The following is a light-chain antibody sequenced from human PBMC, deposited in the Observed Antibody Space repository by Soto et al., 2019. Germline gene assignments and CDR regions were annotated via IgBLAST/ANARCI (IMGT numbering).Light chain of an antibody. CDR1: QSISGW. V-gene: IGKV1-5*03. J-gene: IGKJ5*01. CDR2: SAS. CDR3: QQYGSYSAIT. Sequence: DIQMTQSPSTLSASVGDRVTITCRASQSISGWLAWYQQKPGKAPKLLIYSASTLESGVPSRFSGSASETEFTLTISSLQPDDFATYFCQQYGSYSAITFGQGTRL.